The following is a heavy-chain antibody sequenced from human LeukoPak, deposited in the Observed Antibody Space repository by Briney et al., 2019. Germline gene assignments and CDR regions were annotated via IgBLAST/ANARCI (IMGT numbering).Heavy chain of an antibody. J-gene: IGHJ4*02. V-gene: IGHV3-72*01. D-gene: IGHD4-23*01. CDR2: TRNKANSYTT. Sequence: PGGSLRLSCAASGFTFSDHYMDWVRQAPGKGLKWVGRTRNKANSYTTEYAASVKGRFTISRDDSKNSLYLQMNSLKTEDTAVYYCARVFGGGNSGFDYWGQGTLVTVSS. CDR1: GFTFSDHY. CDR3: ARVFGGGNSGFDY.